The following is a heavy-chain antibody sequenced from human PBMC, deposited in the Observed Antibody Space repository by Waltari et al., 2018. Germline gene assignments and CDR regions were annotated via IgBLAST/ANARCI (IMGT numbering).Heavy chain of an antibody. CDR3: ARALSGLDY. Sequence: QVQLQESCPGLVKPSQTLSLTCTVSGGSISTGSYYWSWIRQPAGKGLEWIGRIYTSGSTNYNPSLKSRVTISVDTSKNQFSLKLSSVTAADTAVYYCARALSGLDYWGQGTLVTVSS. V-gene: IGHV4-61*02. D-gene: IGHD1-26*01. CDR1: GGSISTGSYY. J-gene: IGHJ4*02. CDR2: IYTSGST.